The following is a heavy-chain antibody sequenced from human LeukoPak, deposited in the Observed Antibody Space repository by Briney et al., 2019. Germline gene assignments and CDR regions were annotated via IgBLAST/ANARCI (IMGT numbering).Heavy chain of an antibody. V-gene: IGHV1-2*02. CDR1: GYTFTGYY. CDR2: INPNSGGT. CDR3: ASSTGYSSSWYGGDY. D-gene: IGHD6-13*01. Sequence: GASVKVSCKASGYTFTGYYMHWVRQAPGQGLEWMGWINPNSGGTNYAQKFQGRVTMTRDTSISTAYMELSSLRSEDTAVYYCASSTGYSSSWYGGDYWGQGTLVTVSS. J-gene: IGHJ4*02.